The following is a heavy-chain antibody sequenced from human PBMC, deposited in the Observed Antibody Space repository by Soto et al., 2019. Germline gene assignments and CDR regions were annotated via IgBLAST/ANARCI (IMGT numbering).Heavy chain of an antibody. J-gene: IGHJ5*02. V-gene: IGHV3-33*01. Sequence: GGSLRLSCAASGFTFSSHGMHWVRQSPGKGLEWVGVIWYDGNHKYYADSVKGRFTISRDNSKNTLYLQMNSLRAEDTALYYCARGSGAYYNWFDPWGQGTLVTVSS. CDR1: GFTFSSHG. CDR2: IWYDGNHK. CDR3: ARGSGAYYNWFDP. D-gene: IGHD3-10*01.